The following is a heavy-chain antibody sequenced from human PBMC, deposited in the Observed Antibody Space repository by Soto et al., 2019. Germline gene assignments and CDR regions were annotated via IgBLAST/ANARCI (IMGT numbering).Heavy chain of an antibody. CDR2: INHSGST. CDR1: GASFSGYY. CDR3: ATILYSYGTSKYFQH. Sequence: SSETLTLTCAVYGASFSGYYWSWIRQPPGKGLEWIGEINHSGSTNYNPSLKSRVTISVDTSKNQFSLKLSSVTAADTAVYYCATILYSYGTSKYFQHWGQGTLVTVSS. D-gene: IGHD5-18*01. V-gene: IGHV4-34*01. J-gene: IGHJ1*01.